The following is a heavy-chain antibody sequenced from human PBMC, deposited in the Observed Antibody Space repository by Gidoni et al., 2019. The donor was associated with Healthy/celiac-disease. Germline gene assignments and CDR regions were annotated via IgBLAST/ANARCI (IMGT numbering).Heavy chain of an antibody. CDR2: ISPILGIA. CDR1: GGTFSSYT. J-gene: IGHJ4*02. D-gene: IGHD3-10*01. V-gene: IGHV1-69*08. Sequence: QVQLVQSGAEVTTPGSSVKVSCKDSGGTFSSYTISWVRQAPGQGLEWMGRISPILGIANYAQKFQGRVTITADKSTSTAYMELSSLRSEDTAVYYCAREDLTGGFRYWGQGTLVTVSS. CDR3: AREDLTGGFRY.